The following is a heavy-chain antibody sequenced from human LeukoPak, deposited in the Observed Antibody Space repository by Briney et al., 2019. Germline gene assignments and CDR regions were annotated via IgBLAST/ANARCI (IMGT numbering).Heavy chain of an antibody. J-gene: IGHJ4*02. Sequence: GGSLGLSCAASGFTFSSYAMHWVRQAPGKGLEWVAVISYDGSNKYYADSVKGRFTISRDNSKNTLYLQMNSLRAEDTAVYYCFTYYYDSSGYYSFDYWGQGTLVTVSS. D-gene: IGHD3-22*01. V-gene: IGHV3-30-3*01. CDR1: GFTFSSYA. CDR2: ISYDGSNK. CDR3: FTYYYDSSGYYSFDY.